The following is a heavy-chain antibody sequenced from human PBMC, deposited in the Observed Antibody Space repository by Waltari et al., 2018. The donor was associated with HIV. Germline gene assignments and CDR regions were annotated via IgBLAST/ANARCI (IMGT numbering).Heavy chain of an antibody. CDR2: INHSGST. D-gene: IGHD6-6*01. CDR1: GGSFSGYY. CDR3: ARVVEGDSSSSTVEDY. V-gene: IGHV4-34*01. Sequence: QVQLQQWGAGLLKPSETLSLTCAVYGGSFSGYYWSWIRQPPGKGLEWIGEINHSGSTNYNPSLKSRVTISVDTSKNQFSLKLSSVTAADTAVYYCARVVEGDSSSSTVEDYWGQGTLVTVSS. J-gene: IGHJ4*02.